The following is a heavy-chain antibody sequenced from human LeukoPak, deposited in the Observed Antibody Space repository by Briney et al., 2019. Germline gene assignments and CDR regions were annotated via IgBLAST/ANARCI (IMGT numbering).Heavy chain of an antibody. J-gene: IGHJ4*02. CDR3: ASTLAGPFDY. D-gene: IGHD6-13*01. CDR2: ISYDGSNK. CDR1: TFAFSNYG. V-gene: IGHV3-30*12. Sequence: GGSLRLSCAASTFAFSNYGMHWVRQAPGKGLEWVAVISYDGSNKYYADSVKGRFTISRDNSKNTLYLQMNSLRAEDTAVYYCASTLAGPFDYWGQGTLVTVSS.